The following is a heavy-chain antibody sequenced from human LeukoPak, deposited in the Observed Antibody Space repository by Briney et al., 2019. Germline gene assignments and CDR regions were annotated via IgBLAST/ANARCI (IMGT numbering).Heavy chain of an antibody. CDR2: IYTSGST. D-gene: IGHD1-1*01. V-gene: IGHV4-61*02. CDR1: GVSISSGSYY. CDR3: ASLYKDYFDY. Sequence: SETLSLTCTVSGVSISSGSYYWSWIRQPAGKGLEWIGRIYTSGSTYYNPSLKSRVTISVDTSKNQFSLKLSSVTAADTAVYYCASLYKDYFDYWGQGTLVTVSS. J-gene: IGHJ4*02.